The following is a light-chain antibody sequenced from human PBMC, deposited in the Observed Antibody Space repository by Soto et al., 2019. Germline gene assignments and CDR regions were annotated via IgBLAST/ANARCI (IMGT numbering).Light chain of an antibody. CDR2: WAS. V-gene: IGKV4-1*01. Sequence: DIVMTQSPDSLAVSLGERATINCKSSQTILYNSYNKSYLAWYQHKPGQSPRLLIYWASTRESGVPDRFSGSGSGTAFTLTISSLQAEDVVVYYCHQYYGNPSFGQGTKLEIK. CDR1: QTILYNSYNKSY. J-gene: IGKJ2*01. CDR3: HQYYGNPS.